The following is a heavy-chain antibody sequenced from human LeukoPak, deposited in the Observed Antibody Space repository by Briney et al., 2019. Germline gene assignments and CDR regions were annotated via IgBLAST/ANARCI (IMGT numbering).Heavy chain of an antibody. CDR2: IYYSGST. D-gene: IGHD6-19*01. CDR1: SGSISSYY. J-gene: IGHJ4*02. V-gene: IGHV4-59*01. Sequence: PSETLSLTCTVSSGSISSYYWSWIRQPPGKGRAWIGYIYYSGSTNYNPSLKSRVTISVDTSKNQFSLKLSSVTAADTAVYYCARTPGIAVAGEFDYWGQGTLVTVSS. CDR3: ARTPGIAVAGEFDY.